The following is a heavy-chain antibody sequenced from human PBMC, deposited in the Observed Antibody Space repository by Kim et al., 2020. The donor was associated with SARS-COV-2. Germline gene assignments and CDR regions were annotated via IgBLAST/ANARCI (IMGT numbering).Heavy chain of an antibody. V-gene: IGHV3-23*01. CDR3: AKDHTVPRLRPGSE. Sequence: GGSLRLSCAASGFTFSSYAMSWVRQAPGKGLEWVSAISGSGGSTYYADSVKGRFTISRDNSKNTLYLQMNSLRAEDTAVYYCAKDHTVPRLRPGSEWGQGTLVTVSS. D-gene: IGHD3-16*01. J-gene: IGHJ4*02. CDR2: ISGSGGST. CDR1: GFTFSSYA.